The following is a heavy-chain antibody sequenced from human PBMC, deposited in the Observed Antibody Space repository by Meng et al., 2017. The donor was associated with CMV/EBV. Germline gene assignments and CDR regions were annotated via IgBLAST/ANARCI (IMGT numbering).Heavy chain of an antibody. J-gene: IGHJ6*02. D-gene: IGHD3-16*01. V-gene: IGHV3-21*01. Sequence: GGSLRLSCAASGFTFDDYGMCWVRQAPGKGLEWVSSISSSSRYIYYADSVKGRFTISRDNAKNSLYLQMNSLRAEDTAVYYCVSFHRGEIYYGMDVWGQGTTVTVSS. CDR2: ISSSSRYI. CDR3: VSFHRGEIYYGMDV. CDR1: GFTFDDYG.